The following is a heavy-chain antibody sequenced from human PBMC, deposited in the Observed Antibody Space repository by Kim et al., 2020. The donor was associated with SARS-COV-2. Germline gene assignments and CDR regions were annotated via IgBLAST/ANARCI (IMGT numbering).Heavy chain of an antibody. CDR2: SGSI. Sequence: SGSIGYPDSVKGRFPISRDNAKTSLYLQMNSLRAEDTALYYCATYDPTDYWGQGTLVTVSS. CDR3: ATYDPTDY. J-gene: IGHJ4*02. V-gene: IGHV3-9*01. D-gene: IGHD3-22*01.